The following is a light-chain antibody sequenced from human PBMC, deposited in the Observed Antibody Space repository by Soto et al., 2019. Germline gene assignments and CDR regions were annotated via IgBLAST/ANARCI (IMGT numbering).Light chain of an antibody. Sequence: EYVLTQSPGTFSLSPGERATLSCRASLSVRGTYLAWYQHKPGQAPRLLIYGVSNRATGVPERFSGSGSGTDFTLTISRLEHEDFAMYYCQQYGSPPNTFVQGTKLETK. CDR1: LSVRGTY. CDR3: QQYGSPPNT. CDR2: GVS. J-gene: IGKJ2*01. V-gene: IGKV3-20*01.